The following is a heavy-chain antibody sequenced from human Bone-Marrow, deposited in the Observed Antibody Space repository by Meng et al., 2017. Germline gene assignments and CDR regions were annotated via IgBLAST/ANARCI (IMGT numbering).Heavy chain of an antibody. CDR3: ARGGSYFYYYYYGMDV. V-gene: IGHV1-8*01. CDR2: MNPNSGNT. J-gene: IGHJ6*02. CDR1: GYTFTSYD. Sequence: ASVKVSCKASGYTFTSYDINWVRQATGQGLEWMGWMNPNSGNTGYAQKFQGRVTMTRNTSISTAYMELSSLRSEDTAVYYCARGGSYFYYYYYGMDVWGQGTTVTGSS. D-gene: IGHD1-26*01.